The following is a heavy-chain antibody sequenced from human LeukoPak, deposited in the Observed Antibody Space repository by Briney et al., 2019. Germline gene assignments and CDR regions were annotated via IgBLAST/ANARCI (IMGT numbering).Heavy chain of an antibody. CDR1: GFTFSSYG. CDR2: ISYDGSNK. CDR3: AKDISRRAARAAGTLDF. J-gene: IGHJ4*02. V-gene: IGHV3-30*18. Sequence: GGSLRLSCAASGFTFSSYGMHWVRQAPGKGLEWVAVISYDGSNKYYADSVKGRFTISRDNSKNTLYLKMNSLRAEDTAVYYCAKDISRRAARAAGTLDFWGQGTLVTVSS. D-gene: IGHD6-6*01.